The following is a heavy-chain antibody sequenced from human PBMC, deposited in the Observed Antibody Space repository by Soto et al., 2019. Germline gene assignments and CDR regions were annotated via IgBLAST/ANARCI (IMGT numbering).Heavy chain of an antibody. V-gene: IGHV1-69*13. Sequence: SVKVSCKAPGGTFSSYAISWVRQAPGQGLEWMGGIIPIFGTANYAQKFQGRVTITADESTSTAYMELSSLRSEDTAVYYCARDPYYYDSSATVGFDYWGQGTLVTV. J-gene: IGHJ4*02. CDR2: IIPIFGTA. CDR3: ARDPYYYDSSATVGFDY. CDR1: GGTFSSYA. D-gene: IGHD3-22*01.